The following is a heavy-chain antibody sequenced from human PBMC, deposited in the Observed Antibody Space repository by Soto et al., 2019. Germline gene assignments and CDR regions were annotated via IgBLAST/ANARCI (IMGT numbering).Heavy chain of an antibody. V-gene: IGHV3-23*01. CDR1: GFTFSSYA. CDR3: AKRRDGYYGPFFDY. D-gene: IGHD4-17*01. J-gene: IGHJ4*02. Sequence: GGSLRLSCAASGFTFSSYAMSWVRQAPGKGLEWVSAISGSDGSTYYADSVKGRFTISRDNSKNTLYLQMNSLRAEDTAVYYCAKRRDGYYGPFFDYWGQGTLVTVSS. CDR2: ISGSDGST.